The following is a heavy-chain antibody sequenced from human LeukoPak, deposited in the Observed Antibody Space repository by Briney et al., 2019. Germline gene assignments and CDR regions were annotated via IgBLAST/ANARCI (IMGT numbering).Heavy chain of an antibody. CDR2: ISWNSGSI. J-gene: IGHJ3*02. CDR3: AKDMTYRVGATDAFDI. Sequence: GRSLRLSCAASGFTFDDYAMHWVRQAPGKGLEWVSGISWNSGSIGYADSVKGRFTISRDNAKNSLCLQMNSLRAEDTALYYCAKDMTYRVGATDAFDIWGQGTMVTVSS. V-gene: IGHV3-9*01. D-gene: IGHD1-26*01. CDR1: GFTFDDYA.